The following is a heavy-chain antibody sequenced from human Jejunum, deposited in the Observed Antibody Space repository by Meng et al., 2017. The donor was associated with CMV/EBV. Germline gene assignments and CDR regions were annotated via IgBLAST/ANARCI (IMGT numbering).Heavy chain of an antibody. D-gene: IGHD3-22*01. J-gene: IGHJ3*02. V-gene: IGHV3-21*01. CDR3: VRDIVVSDAFDI. CDR2: ISSSSNYI. Sequence: AALGFSFTTYGMNWVRQAPGKGLEWVSYISSSSNYIYYADSVKGRFTISRDNAKNSLHLQMNSLRAEDTSLYYCVRDIVVSDAFDIWGQGTMVTVSS. CDR1: GFSFTTYG.